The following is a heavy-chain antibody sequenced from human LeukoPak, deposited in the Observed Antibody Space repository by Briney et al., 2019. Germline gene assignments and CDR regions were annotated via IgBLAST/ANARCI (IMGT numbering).Heavy chain of an antibody. J-gene: IGHJ3*02. D-gene: IGHD3-10*01. CDR2: INHSGST. Sequence: PSETLSLTCAVYGGSFSGYYWSWIRQPPGKGLEWIGEINHSGSTNYNPSLKSRVTISVDTSKNQFSLKLSSVTAADTAVYYCTRVVPMVRGVITHQDAFDIWGQGTMVTVSS. CDR1: GGSFSGYY. V-gene: IGHV4-34*01. CDR3: TRVVPMVRGVITHQDAFDI.